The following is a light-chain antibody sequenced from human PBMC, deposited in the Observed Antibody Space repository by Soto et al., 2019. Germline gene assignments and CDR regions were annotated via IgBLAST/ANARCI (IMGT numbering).Light chain of an antibody. Sequence: QSALTQPRSVSGSPGQSVTISCTGTSSDVGGYNYVSWYQQHPGRAPKLMISEVNKRPSGVPDRFSGSKSGNTASLTISGLQAEDEADYYCCSYARSYTWVFGGGTKLTVL. CDR2: EVN. CDR1: SSDVGGYNY. CDR3: CSYARSYTWV. J-gene: IGLJ3*02. V-gene: IGLV2-11*01.